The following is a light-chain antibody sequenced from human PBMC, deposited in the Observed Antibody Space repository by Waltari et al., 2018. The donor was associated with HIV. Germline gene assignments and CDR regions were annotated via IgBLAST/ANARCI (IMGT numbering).Light chain of an antibody. V-gene: IGKV3-15*01. J-gene: IGKJ3*01. CDR1: QSVSNK. Sequence: EIVMTQSPATLSVSPGERVSLSRRDRQSVSNKLAWYQQKPGQAPRLLIYGASTRATGVPARFSGSGSGTEFTLTISSLQSEDVAVYYCQQYHQWPPRLPFGPGTKVEIK. CDR3: QQYHQWPPRLP. CDR2: GAS.